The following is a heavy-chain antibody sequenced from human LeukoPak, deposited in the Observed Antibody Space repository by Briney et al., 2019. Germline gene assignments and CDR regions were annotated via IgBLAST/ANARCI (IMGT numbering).Heavy chain of an antibody. Sequence: ASVKVSCKASGYTFTGYYMHWVRQAPGQGLEWMGWINPNSGGTNYAQKFQGRVTMTRDTSISTAYMELSRLRSDDTAVYYCARDHHCSGGSCYSGFDYYYYYMDVWGKGTTVTVSS. CDR2: INPNSGGT. J-gene: IGHJ6*03. D-gene: IGHD2-15*01. CDR3: ARDHHCSGGSCYSGFDYYYYYMDV. V-gene: IGHV1-2*02. CDR1: GYTFTGYY.